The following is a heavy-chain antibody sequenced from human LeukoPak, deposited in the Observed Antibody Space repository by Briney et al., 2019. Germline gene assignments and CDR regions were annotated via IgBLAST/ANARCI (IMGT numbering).Heavy chain of an antibody. Sequence: SVKVSCKASGGTFSSYAISWVRQAPGQGLEWMGGIIPIFGTANYAQKFQGRVTITTDESTSTAYMELSSLRSEDTAVYYCTRNGYCSGGSCYAPLYYYMDVWGKGTTVTVSS. CDR3: TRNGYCSGGSCYAPLYYYMDV. CDR2: IIPIFGTA. V-gene: IGHV1-69*05. CDR1: GGTFSSYA. D-gene: IGHD2-15*01. J-gene: IGHJ6*03.